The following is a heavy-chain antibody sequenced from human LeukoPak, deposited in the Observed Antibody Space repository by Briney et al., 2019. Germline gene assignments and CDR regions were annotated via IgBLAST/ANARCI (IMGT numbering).Heavy chain of an antibody. CDR3: ARDRLVVPAVGWFDP. CDR2: ISSSSSYI. Sequence: GGSLRLSCAASGFTFSSYSMNWVRQAPGKGLEWVSSISSSSSYIYYADSVKGRFTTSRDNAKNSLYLQMNSLRAEDTAVYYCARDRLVVPAVGWFDPWGQGTLVTVSS. V-gene: IGHV3-21*01. D-gene: IGHD2-2*01. CDR1: GFTFSSYS. J-gene: IGHJ5*02.